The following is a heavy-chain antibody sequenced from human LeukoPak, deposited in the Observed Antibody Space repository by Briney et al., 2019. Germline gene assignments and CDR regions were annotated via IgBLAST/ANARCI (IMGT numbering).Heavy chain of an antibody. V-gene: IGHV4-30-2*01. CDR2: IYHSGST. Sequence: SQTLSLTCAVPGGSISSGGYSWSWIRQPPGKGLEWIGYIYHSGSTYYNPSLKSRVTISVDRSKNQFSLKLSSVTAADTAVYYCARTYYDILTGYWAYYFDYWGQGTLVTVSS. CDR1: GGSISSGGYS. D-gene: IGHD3-9*01. CDR3: ARTYYDILTGYWAYYFDY. J-gene: IGHJ4*02.